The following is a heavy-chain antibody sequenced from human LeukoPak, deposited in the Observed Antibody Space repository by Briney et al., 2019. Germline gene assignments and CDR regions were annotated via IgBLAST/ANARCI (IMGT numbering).Heavy chain of an antibody. CDR3: ARAPISTTARGYFDY. V-gene: IGHV4-61*08. D-gene: IGHD4-17*01. CDR2: IYYSGST. Sequence: PSETLSLTCTVSGGSVISGGYYWSWIWQPPGKGLEWIGYIYYSGSTTYNPSLKSRVTISVDTSKNKFSLKLGSVTAADTAVYYCARAPISTTARGYFDYWGQGTLVTVSS. J-gene: IGHJ4*02. CDR1: GGSVISGGYY.